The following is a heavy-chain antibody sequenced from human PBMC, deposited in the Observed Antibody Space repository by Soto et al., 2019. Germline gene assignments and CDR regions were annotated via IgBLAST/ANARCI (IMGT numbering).Heavy chain of an antibody. D-gene: IGHD4-17*01. V-gene: IGHV3-53*01. CDR2: LYAGGAT. CDR3: ATQRTNDYGDPHDALDI. J-gene: IGHJ3*02. CDR1: GFSVSANY. Sequence: EVQLVESGGGLIQPGGSLRLSCAASGFSVSANYMNWVRQAPGKGLQWVSLLYAGGATFYADSVKGRFTISRDSSKNTLYLQMDSLRVEDTAVYYCATQRTNDYGDPHDALDIWGQGTVVSVSS.